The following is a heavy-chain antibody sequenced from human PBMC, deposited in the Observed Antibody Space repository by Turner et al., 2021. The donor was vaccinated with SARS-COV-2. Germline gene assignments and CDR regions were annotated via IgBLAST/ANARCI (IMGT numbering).Heavy chain of an antibody. V-gene: IGHV4-39*01. Sequence: QLQLQESGPGLVKPSETLSLTCPVPGGSISSSSYYWGWIRQPPGKGLAWIGCIYYSGSTYYNPSLKSRVTISVDTSKNQFSLKLSSVTAADTAVYYCAGEEVVFRASHTLYYYGMDVWGQGTTVTVSS. CDR2: IYYSGST. CDR3: AGEEVVFRASHTLYYYGMDV. CDR1: GGSISSSSYY. J-gene: IGHJ6*02. D-gene: IGHD3-22*01.